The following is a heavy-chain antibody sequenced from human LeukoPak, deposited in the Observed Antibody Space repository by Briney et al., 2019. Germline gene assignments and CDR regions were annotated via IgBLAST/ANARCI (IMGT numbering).Heavy chain of an antibody. D-gene: IGHD6-19*01. V-gene: IGHV3-23*01. J-gene: IGHJ4*02. CDR3: AKDHFEQWAIAVAGLDY. CDR1: GFTFSSYW. CDR2: ISGSGGST. Sequence: GGSLRLSCAASGFTFSSYWMHWVRQAPGKGLEWVSAISGSGGSTYYADSVKGRFTISRDNSKNTLYLQMNSLRAEDTAVYYCAKDHFEQWAIAVAGLDYWGQGTLVTVSS.